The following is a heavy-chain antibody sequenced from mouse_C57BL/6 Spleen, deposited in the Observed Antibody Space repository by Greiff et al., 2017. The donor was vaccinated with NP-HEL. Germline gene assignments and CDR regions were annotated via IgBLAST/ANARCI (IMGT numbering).Heavy chain of an antibody. Sequence: VKLMESGAELARPGASVKLSCKASGYTFTSYGISWVKQRTGQGLEWIGEIYPRSGNTYYNEKFKGKATLTADKSSSTAYMELRSLTSEDSAVYFCARVYGPYYAMDYWGQGTSVTVSS. J-gene: IGHJ4*01. CDR1: GYTFTSYG. CDR2: IYPRSGNT. D-gene: IGHD1-1*01. CDR3: ARVYGPYYAMDY. V-gene: IGHV1-81*01.